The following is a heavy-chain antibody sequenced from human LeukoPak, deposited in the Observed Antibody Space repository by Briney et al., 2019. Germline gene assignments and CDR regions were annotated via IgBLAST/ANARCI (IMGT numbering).Heavy chain of an antibody. J-gene: IGHJ5*02. D-gene: IGHD2-2*01. Sequence: SSQTLSLTCTVSGGSISSGDYYWSWIRQPPGKGLEWIGYIYYSGSTYYNPSLKSRVTISVDTSKNQFSLKLSSVTAADTAVYYCARGPDVVSAAILWFDPWGQGTLVTVSS. V-gene: IGHV4-30-4*08. CDR2: IYYSGST. CDR1: GGSISSGDYY. CDR3: ARGPDVVSAAILWFDP.